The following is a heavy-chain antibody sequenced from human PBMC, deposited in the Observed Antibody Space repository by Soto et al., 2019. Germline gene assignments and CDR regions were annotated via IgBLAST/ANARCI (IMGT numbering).Heavy chain of an antibody. CDR3: ARCRSTNWYLDL. J-gene: IGHJ2*01. Sequence: EVQLLESGGGLVQPGGSLRLSCAASGFTFSSYAMSWVRQAPGKGLEWVSGISGGADSTYYADSVKGRFTMSRDKSKNTLYLQLNSLRADDTAVYYCARCRSTNWYLDLWGRGNLVTVSS. D-gene: IGHD2-8*01. CDR1: GFTFSSYA. CDR2: ISGGADST. V-gene: IGHV3-23*01.